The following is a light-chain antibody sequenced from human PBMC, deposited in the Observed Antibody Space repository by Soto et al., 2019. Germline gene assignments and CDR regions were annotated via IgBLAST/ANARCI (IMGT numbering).Light chain of an antibody. CDR2: DAS. V-gene: IGKV1-33*01. CDR1: QDISNY. Sequence: DIQMTQSPSSLSASVGDRVTITCQASQDISNYLNWYQQKLGKAPKLLIYDASNLETGVPSRFSGSGSGTDFTFTSSSLQPEDISTYYCQQYDNLPFGGGTKVEIK. CDR3: QQYDNLP. J-gene: IGKJ4*01.